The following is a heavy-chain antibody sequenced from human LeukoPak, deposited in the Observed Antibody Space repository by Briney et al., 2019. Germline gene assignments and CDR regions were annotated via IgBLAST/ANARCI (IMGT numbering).Heavy chain of an antibody. Sequence: GGSLRLSRAASGFTFSSYAMSWVRQAPGKGLEWVSGISASGGVTYSAESVRGRFTISRDNSKNTLYLQMNSLRVDDTAAYYCATISGSFEYLDYWGQGTLVTVSS. CDR1: GFTFSSYA. CDR3: ATISGSFEYLDY. V-gene: IGHV3-23*01. D-gene: IGHD1-26*01. CDR2: ISASGGVT. J-gene: IGHJ4*02.